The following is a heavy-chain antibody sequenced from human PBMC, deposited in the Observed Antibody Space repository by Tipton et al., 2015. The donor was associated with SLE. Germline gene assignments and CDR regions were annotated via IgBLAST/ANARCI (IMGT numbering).Heavy chain of an antibody. Sequence: LRLSCTVSGGSISSHYWSWIRQPPGKGLEGIGYIYYSGSTNYNPSLKSRVTISVDTSKNQFSLKLSSVTAADTAVYYCARGELDDAFDIWGQGTMVTVSS. CDR1: GGSISSHY. CDR3: ARGELDDAFDI. V-gene: IGHV4-59*08. D-gene: IGHD1-26*01. CDR2: IYYSGST. J-gene: IGHJ3*02.